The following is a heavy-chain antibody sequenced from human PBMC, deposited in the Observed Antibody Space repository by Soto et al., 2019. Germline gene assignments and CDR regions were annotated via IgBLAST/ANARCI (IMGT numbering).Heavy chain of an antibody. V-gene: IGHV1-69*02. J-gene: IGHJ4*02. CDR1: GDTFSFYT. CDR2: INPIVSMS. D-gene: IGHD3-10*01. CDR3: AASYGSGYRAFDY. Sequence: QVQLVQSGTEVKKPGSSVKVSCKASGDTFSFYTINWVRQAPGLGLEWVGRINPIVSMSNYAQKFQGRVPMTAKKSTSTAYMELRSLRSDDTAMYFCAASYGSGYRAFDYWGQGALVIVSS.